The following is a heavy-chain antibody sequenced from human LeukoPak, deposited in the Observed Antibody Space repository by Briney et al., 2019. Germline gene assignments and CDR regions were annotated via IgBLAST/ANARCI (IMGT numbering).Heavy chain of an antibody. J-gene: IGHJ5*02. V-gene: IGHV3-7*01. CDR2: IKQDGSEK. D-gene: IGHD6-19*01. CDR3: ARGPSPWLIRGILWWFDP. CDR1: GFTFSSYW. Sequence: GGSLRLSCAASGFTFSSYWMSWVRQAPGKGLEWVANIKQDGSEKYYVDSVKGRFTISRDNAKNSLYLQMNSLRAEDTAVYYCARGPSPWLIRGILWWFDPWGQGTLVTVSS.